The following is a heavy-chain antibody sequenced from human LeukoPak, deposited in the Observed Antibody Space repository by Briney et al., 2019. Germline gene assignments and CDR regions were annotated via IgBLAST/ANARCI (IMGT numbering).Heavy chain of an antibody. J-gene: IGHJ4*02. CDR2: ISGSGANT. CDR1: GLTFSTYA. D-gene: IGHD6-13*01. CDR3: ARDPPHSSSSEGLGDS. V-gene: IGHV3-23*01. Sequence: PGGSLRLSCADSGLTFSTYAMSWVRQAPGKGLEWVSAISGSGANTYYAASVRGRFTISRDNAKNSLYLQMNSLRGEDTAVYYCARDPPHSSSSEGLGDSWGQGTLVTVSS.